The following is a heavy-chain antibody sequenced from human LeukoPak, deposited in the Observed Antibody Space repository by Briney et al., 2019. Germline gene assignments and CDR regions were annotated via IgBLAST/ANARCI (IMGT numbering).Heavy chain of an antibody. CDR1: GDSISSGGYY. CDR2: IYYSGST. J-gene: IGHJ4*02. CDR3: ARVQPDDYGDYAYFDY. V-gene: IGHV4-31*03. Sequence: SETLSLTCTVSGDSISSGGYYWSWIRQHPGKGLEWIGYIYYSGSTYYNPPLKRRVTISVDTSKNQFSLKLSSVTPADTAVYYCARVQPDDYGDYAYFDYWGQGTLVTVSS. D-gene: IGHD4-17*01.